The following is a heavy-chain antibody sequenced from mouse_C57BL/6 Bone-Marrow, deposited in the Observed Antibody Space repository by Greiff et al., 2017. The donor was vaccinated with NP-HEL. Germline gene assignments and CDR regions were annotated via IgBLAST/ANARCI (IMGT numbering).Heavy chain of an antibody. Sequence: VQLQESGPGLVQPSQSLSITCTVSGFSLTSYGVHWVRQSPGKGLEWLGVIWRGGSTDYNAAIMSRLSITKDNSKSQDFFKMNSLQADDTAIYYCAKNLLGLRYFDVWGTGTTVTVSS. V-gene: IGHV2-5*01. J-gene: IGHJ1*03. CDR1: GFSLTSYG. CDR2: IWRGGST. CDR3: AKNLLGLRYFDV. D-gene: IGHD2-4*01.